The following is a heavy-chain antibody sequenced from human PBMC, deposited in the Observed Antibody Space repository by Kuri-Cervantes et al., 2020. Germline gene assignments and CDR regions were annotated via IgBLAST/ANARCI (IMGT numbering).Heavy chain of an antibody. Sequence: GESLKISCAASGFTFRSYSMNWVRQAPGKGLEWVSAISGSGGSTYYADSVKGRFTISRDNSKNTLYLQMNSLRAEDTAVYYCAKDLRGRASPAGEYWGQGTLVTVSS. J-gene: IGHJ4*02. CDR1: GFTFRSYS. CDR3: AKDLRGRASPAGEY. D-gene: IGHD1-26*01. V-gene: IGHV3-23*01. CDR2: ISGSGGST.